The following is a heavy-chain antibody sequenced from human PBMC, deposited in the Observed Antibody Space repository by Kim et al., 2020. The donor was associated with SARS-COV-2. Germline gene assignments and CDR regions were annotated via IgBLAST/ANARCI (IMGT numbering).Heavy chain of an antibody. CDR2: IIPIFGTA. CDR1: GGTFSSYA. V-gene: IGHV1-69*13. Sequence: SVKVSCKASGGTFSSYAISWVRQAPGQGLDWMGGIIPIFGTANYAQKFQGRVTITADESTSTAYMELSSLRSEDTAVYYCARDQIVVVPAAISTYYYGMDVWGQGTTVTVYS. J-gene: IGHJ6*02. D-gene: IGHD2-2*01. CDR3: ARDQIVVVPAAISTYYYGMDV.